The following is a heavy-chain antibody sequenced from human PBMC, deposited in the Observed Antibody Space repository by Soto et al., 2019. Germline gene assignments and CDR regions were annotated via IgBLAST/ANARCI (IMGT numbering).Heavy chain of an antibody. Sequence: SETLSLTCTVSGGSISSYYWSWIRQPPGKGLEWIGSIYYSGSTYYNPSLKSRVTISVDTSKNQFSLKLSSVTAADTAVYYCARHPSDFWFDPWGQGTLVTVSS. CDR2: IYYSGST. D-gene: IGHD2-21*02. CDR1: GGSISSYY. CDR3: ARHPSDFWFDP. V-gene: IGHV4-39*01. J-gene: IGHJ5*02.